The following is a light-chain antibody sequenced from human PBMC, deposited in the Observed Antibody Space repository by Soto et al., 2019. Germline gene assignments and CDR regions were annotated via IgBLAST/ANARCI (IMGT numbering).Light chain of an antibody. CDR1: SSDVGGYNY. CDR2: EVS. Sequence: QSVLTQPASVSGSPGQSITISCTGTSSDVGGYNYVSWYQQHPGIAPKLMIYEVSNRPSGVSNRFSGSKSGNTASLTISGLQAEDEADYYCSSYTSSSTLGYVFGTGTKVTVL. J-gene: IGLJ1*01. CDR3: SSYTSSSTLGYV. V-gene: IGLV2-14*01.